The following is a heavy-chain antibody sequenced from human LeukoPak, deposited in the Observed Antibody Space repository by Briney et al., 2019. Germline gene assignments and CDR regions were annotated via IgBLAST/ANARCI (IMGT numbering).Heavy chain of an antibody. J-gene: IGHJ6*03. CDR2: ISSSSSYI. Sequence: GGSLRLSCAASGFTFSSYSMNWVRQAPGKGLEWVSSISSSSSYIYYADSVKGRFTISRDNAKNSLYLQMNSLRAEDTAVYYCARFGGYCSSTSCYGYYYYYMDVWGKGTTVTVSS. CDR1: GFTFSSYS. D-gene: IGHD2-2*01. CDR3: ARFGGYCSSTSCYGYYYYYMDV. V-gene: IGHV3-21*01.